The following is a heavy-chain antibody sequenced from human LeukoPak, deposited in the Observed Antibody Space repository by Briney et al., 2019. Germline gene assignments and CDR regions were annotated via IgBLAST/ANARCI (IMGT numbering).Heavy chain of an antibody. J-gene: IGHJ4*02. Sequence: SVKVSCKASGGTFSSYAISWVRQAPGQGLEWMGRIIPILGIANYAQKFQGRVTITADKSTSTAYMGLSSLRSEDTAVYYCARSSSGWYASDYWGQGTLVTVSS. V-gene: IGHV1-69*04. CDR3: ARSSSGWYASDY. CDR1: GGTFSSYA. D-gene: IGHD6-19*01. CDR2: IIPILGIA.